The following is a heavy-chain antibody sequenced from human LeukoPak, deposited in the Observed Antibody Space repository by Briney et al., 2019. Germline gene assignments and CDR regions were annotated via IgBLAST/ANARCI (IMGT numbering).Heavy chain of an antibody. D-gene: IGHD6-13*01. Sequence: SETLSLTCAVYGGSFSGYYWSLIRQPPGKGLEWIGEINHSGNTNSNPSLKSRVTISVDTSKKQSTLKLSSVTAADTAVYYCARARPGAATGYWFDPWGQGTLVTVSS. CDR3: ARARPGAATGYWFDP. CDR2: INHSGNT. V-gene: IGHV4-34*01. CDR1: GGSFSGYY. J-gene: IGHJ5*02.